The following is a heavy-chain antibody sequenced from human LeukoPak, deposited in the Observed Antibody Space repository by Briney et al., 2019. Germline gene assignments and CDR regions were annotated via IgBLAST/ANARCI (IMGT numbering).Heavy chain of an antibody. CDR1: GFTFDDYT. CDR3: ARRGDYFDY. Sequence: GGSLRLSCVASGFTFDDYTMHWVRQVPGKGLEWVSLMSWDGDSSYYADSVKGRFTVSRDNAENSLYLQMNSLRAEDTAVYYCARRGDYFDYWGQGTLVTVSS. CDR2: MSWDGDSS. V-gene: IGHV3-43D*03. D-gene: IGHD3-16*01. J-gene: IGHJ4*02.